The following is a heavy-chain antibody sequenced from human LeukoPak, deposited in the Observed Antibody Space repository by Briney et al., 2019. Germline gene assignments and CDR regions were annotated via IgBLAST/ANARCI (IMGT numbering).Heavy chain of an antibody. Sequence: SETLSLTCTVSGGSISSSSYYWGWIRQPPGKGLEWIGSIYYSGSTYYNPSLKSRVTISVDTSKNQFSLKLSPVTAADTAVYYCARANWGDFYYYYYMAVWGKGTTVTVSS. J-gene: IGHJ6*03. CDR1: GGSISSSSYY. D-gene: IGHD7-27*01. CDR3: ARANWGDFYYYYYMAV. V-gene: IGHV4-39*07. CDR2: IYYSGST.